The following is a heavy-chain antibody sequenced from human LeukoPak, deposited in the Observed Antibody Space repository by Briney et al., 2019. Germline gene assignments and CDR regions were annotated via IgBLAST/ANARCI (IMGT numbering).Heavy chain of an antibody. D-gene: IGHD4-17*01. V-gene: IGHV4-59*01. J-gene: IGHJ4*02. CDR1: GGSISGYY. CDR2: IYYTGNT. Sequence: SETLSLTCTVSGGSISGYYWNWIRQPPGKGLEWLGYIYYTGNTNYNPSLKSRVTISVDTSKNQFSLKLSSVTAADTAVYYCARDFRDYGDDYWGQGTLVTVSS. CDR3: ARDFRDYGDDY.